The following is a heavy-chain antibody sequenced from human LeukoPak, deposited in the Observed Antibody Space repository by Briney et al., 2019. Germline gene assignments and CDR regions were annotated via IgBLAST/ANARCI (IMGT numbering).Heavy chain of an antibody. Sequence: SVKVSCKASGGTFSSYAISWVRQAPGQGLEWMGGVIPIFGTANYAQKFQGRVTITADESTSTAYMELSSLRSEDTAVYYCARGIAVAANFDYWGQGTLVTVSS. V-gene: IGHV1-69*13. CDR3: ARGIAVAANFDY. D-gene: IGHD6-19*01. CDR1: GGTFSSYA. J-gene: IGHJ4*02. CDR2: VIPIFGTA.